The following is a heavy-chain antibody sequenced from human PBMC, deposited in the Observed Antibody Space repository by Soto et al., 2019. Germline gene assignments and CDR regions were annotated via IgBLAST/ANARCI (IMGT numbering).Heavy chain of an antibody. CDR2: IYAGDSDT. D-gene: IGHD5-12*01. CDR3: ARRPAGDRRRYSGPLARSCGMDV. CDR1: GYSFSTYW. Sequence: GESLKISCKGSGYSFSTYWIGWVRQMPGEGLEWMGIIYAGDSDTRYSPSFQGQVTISVDKTISTAYLQWSSLKASDTAMYYCARRPAGDRRRYSGPLARSCGMDVWGQGTTVTVS. V-gene: IGHV5-51*01. J-gene: IGHJ6*02.